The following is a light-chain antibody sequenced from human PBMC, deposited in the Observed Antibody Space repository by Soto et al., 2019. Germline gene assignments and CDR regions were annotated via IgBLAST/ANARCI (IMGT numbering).Light chain of an antibody. Sequence: QSVLTQPASVSGSPGQSITISCTGTSSDVGTYNLVSWYQHHPGKAPKVMIYEGNKRPSGVSNRFSGSKSGNTASLTISGLQAEDEADYYCCSYADGSTFVVFGTGTKLTVL. J-gene: IGLJ1*01. CDR2: EGN. V-gene: IGLV2-23*03. CDR1: SSDVGTYNL. CDR3: CSYADGSTFVV.